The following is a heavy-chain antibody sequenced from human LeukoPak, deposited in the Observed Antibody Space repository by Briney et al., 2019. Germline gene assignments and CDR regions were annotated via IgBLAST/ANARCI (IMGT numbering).Heavy chain of an antibody. Sequence: PSQTLSLTCTVSGGSISSGSYYWSWIRQPAGKGLEWIGRIYTSGSTNYNPSLKSRVTISVDTSKNQFSLKLSSVTAADTAVYHCAREADIVVVPAAALGWFDPWGQGTLVTVSS. V-gene: IGHV4-61*02. CDR1: GGSISSGSYY. CDR2: IYTSGST. J-gene: IGHJ5*02. CDR3: AREADIVVVPAAALGWFDP. D-gene: IGHD2-2*01.